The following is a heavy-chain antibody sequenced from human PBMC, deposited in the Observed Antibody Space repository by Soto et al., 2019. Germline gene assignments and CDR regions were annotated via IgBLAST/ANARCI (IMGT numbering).Heavy chain of an antibody. V-gene: IGHV3-48*01. D-gene: IGHD6-13*01. CDR2: ISSSSSTI. CDR3: ARCDAAAGTVPDY. Sequence: EVQLVESGGGLVQPGGSLRLSCAASGFTFSSYSMNWVRQAPGKGLEWVSYISSSSSTIYYADSVKGRFTISRDNAKNSLYLQMNSLRAEDTAVYYCARCDAAAGTVPDYWGQGTLVTVSS. J-gene: IGHJ4*02. CDR1: GFTFSSYS.